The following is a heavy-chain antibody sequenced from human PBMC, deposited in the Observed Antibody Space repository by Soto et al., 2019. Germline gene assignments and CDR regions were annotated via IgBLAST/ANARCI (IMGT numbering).Heavy chain of an antibody. D-gene: IGHD3-10*01. Sequence: GASDKVSCKPSGYTFTSYGISWVRQAPGQGLEWMGWVNAANGDTGYSQKFQGRVTLTRDTSASTAYMELSSLGSEDTAVYYCARKDYYGSGIYYFDYWGQGTMVTVSS. V-gene: IGHV1-3*01. J-gene: IGHJ4*02. CDR2: VNAANGDT. CDR3: ARKDYYGSGIYYFDY. CDR1: GYTFTSYG.